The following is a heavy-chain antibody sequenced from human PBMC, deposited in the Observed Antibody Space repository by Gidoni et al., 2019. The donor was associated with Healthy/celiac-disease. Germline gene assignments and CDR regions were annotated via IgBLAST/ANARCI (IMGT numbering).Heavy chain of an antibody. J-gene: IGHJ3*02. CDR3: AREGDSSGYYYVNAFDI. V-gene: IGHV4-34*01. Sequence: QVQLQQWGAGLLKPSETLSLTCAVYGGSFSGYYWSGIRQPPGKGLEWIGEINHSGSTNYNPSLKSRVTISVDTSKNQFSLKLSSVTAADTAVYYCAREGDSSGYYYVNAFDIWGQGTMVTVSS. CDR1: GGSFSGYY. D-gene: IGHD3-22*01. CDR2: INHSGST.